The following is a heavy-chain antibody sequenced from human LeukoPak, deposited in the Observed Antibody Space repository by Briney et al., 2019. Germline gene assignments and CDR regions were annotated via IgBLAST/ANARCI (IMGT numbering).Heavy chain of an antibody. J-gene: IGHJ4*02. D-gene: IGHD3-22*01. V-gene: IGHV4-59*12. Sequence: SETLSLTCTVSGGSISSYYWSWIRQPPGKGLEWIGYIYYSGSTNYNPSLKSRVTISVDTSKNQFSLKLSSVTAADTAVYYCAREVADSSGYSRIVDYWGQGTLVTVSS. CDR2: IYYSGST. CDR3: AREVADSSGYSRIVDY. CDR1: GGSISSYY.